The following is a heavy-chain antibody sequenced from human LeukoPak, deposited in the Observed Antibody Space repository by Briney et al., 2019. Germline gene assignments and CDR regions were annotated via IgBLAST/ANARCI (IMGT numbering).Heavy chain of an antibody. CDR1: GFSFISYG. CDR2: ISDDGRSK. J-gene: IGHJ4*02. Sequence: PGGSLRLSCAASGFSFISYGMHWVRQAPGKGLEWVGVISDDGRSKDYADSVKGGFTISRDNSKDTLYLTLNRLRADDTAVYYCASASSHRIAARGDYWGQGTLVTVSS. D-gene: IGHD6-6*01. V-gene: IGHV3-30*03. CDR3: ASASSHRIAARGDY.